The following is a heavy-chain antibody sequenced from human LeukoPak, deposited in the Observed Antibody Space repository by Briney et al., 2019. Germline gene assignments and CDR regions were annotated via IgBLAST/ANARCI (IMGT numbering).Heavy chain of an antibody. CDR2: INSDSGFT. D-gene: IGHD3-9*01. CDR3: ARNFDMKGFDP. Sequence: VKVSCNASGYTFTGYYMNWVRQAPGQGLEWMVWINSDSGFTKYAQKFQGRVTMTRDTSITTVYMDLTRLTSDDTAVYYCARNFDMKGFDPWGQGTLVTVSS. CDR1: GYTFTGYY. J-gene: IGHJ5*02. V-gene: IGHV1-2*02.